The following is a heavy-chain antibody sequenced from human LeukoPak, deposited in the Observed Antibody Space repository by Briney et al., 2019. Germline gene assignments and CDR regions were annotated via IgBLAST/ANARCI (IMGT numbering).Heavy chain of an antibody. CDR3: AKYWALSGSNGFDP. CDR1: GFTFSSYA. CDR2: ITGSGDTT. Sequence: GASLRLSCSASGFTFSSYAMTWVRQAPGKGLEWVSSITGSGDTTYYTDSVKGRFTISRDNSKNTLYLQMYALRAEDTAVYYCAKYWALSGSNGFDPWGQGTLVTVSS. J-gene: IGHJ5*02. D-gene: IGHD3-9*01. V-gene: IGHV3-23*01.